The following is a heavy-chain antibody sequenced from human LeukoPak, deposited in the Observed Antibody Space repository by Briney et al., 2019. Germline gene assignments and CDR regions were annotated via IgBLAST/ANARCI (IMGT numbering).Heavy chain of an antibody. CDR1: IFTFCSYS. J-gene: IGHJ4*02. V-gene: IGHV3-48*01. Sequence: GGSLRLSRAASIFTFCSYSTSSVRQTPGKRLGWVSEISSSSRTRYYADSVKGRFTISRDKAKNSLYLQMNSLRAEDTAVYFCATDGNIRYFDTIDYWGQGTLVTVSS. CDR3: ATDGNIRYFDTIDY. CDR2: ISSSSRTR. D-gene: IGHD3-9*01.